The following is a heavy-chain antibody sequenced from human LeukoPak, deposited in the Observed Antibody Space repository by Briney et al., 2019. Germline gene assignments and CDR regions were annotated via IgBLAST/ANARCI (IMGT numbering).Heavy chain of an antibody. Sequence: PGGSLRLSCAASGFTFSSYWMSWVRQAPGKGLEWVANIKQDGSEKYYVDSVKGRFTISRDNAKNSLYLQMNSLRAEDTAVYYCARDGDSGYYYYMDVWGKGTTVTVSS. J-gene: IGHJ6*03. CDR2: IKQDGSEK. CDR3: ARDGDSGYYYYMDV. D-gene: IGHD1-26*01. CDR1: GFTFSSYW. V-gene: IGHV3-7*01.